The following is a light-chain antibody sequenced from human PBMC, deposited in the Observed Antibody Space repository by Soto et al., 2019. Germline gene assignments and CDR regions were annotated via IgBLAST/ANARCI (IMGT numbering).Light chain of an antibody. CDR1: QSVSGSD. Sequence: EVVLTQSPGTLSLSPGERATLSCRASQSVSGSDLAWYQQKPGQAPRLLISGVSNRATGTPDRFSGSGSGTDFTLTISSLEPEDFAVYYCQQRSNWPPLTFGGGTKVEIK. J-gene: IGKJ4*01. V-gene: IGKV3D-20*02. CDR2: GVS. CDR3: QQRSNWPPLT.